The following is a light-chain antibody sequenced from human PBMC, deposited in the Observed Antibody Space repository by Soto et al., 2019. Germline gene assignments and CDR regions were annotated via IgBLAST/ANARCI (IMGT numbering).Light chain of an antibody. V-gene: IGKV1-12*02. CDR3: QQANGDPWT. CDR2: GAS. CDR1: HDVRSW. J-gene: IGKJ1*01. Sequence: DIQMTQSPSSVSASVGDRVTISCRASHDVRSWLAWYQQKPGKAPNLLIYGASTLQSGVPSRFSGSGSGPDFTLTISCLQPEDFATYYCQQANGDPWTFGQGTKVEIK.